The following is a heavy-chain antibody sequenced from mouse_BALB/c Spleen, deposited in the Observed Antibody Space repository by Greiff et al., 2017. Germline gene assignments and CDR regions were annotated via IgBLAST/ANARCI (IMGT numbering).Heavy chain of an antibody. J-gene: IGHJ1*01. V-gene: IGHV2-9*02. CDR2: IWAGGST. D-gene: IGHD2-3*01. CDR3: ARDRSYDGYYWYFDV. CDR1: GFSLTSYG. Sequence: VQLQQSGPGLVAPSQSLSITCTVSGFSLTSYGVHWVRRPPGKGLEWLGVIWAGGSTNYNSALMSRLSISKDNSKSQVFLKMNSLQTDDTAMYYCARDRSYDGYYWYFDVWGAGTTVTVSS.